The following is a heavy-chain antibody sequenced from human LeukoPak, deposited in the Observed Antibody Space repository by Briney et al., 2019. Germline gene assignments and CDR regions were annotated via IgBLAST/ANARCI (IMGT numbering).Heavy chain of an antibody. CDR1: GGTFSSYA. V-gene: IGHV1-69*13. D-gene: IGHD3-3*01. J-gene: IGHJ4*02. Sequence: SVKVSCKASGGTFSSYAISWVRQAPGQGLEWMGGIIPIFGTANYAQKFQGRVTITADESTSTAYMELSSLRSEDTAVYYCARVFRSADTNYDFWSGYLDYWGQGTLVTVSS. CDR2: IIPIFGTA. CDR3: ARVFRSADTNYDFWSGYLDY.